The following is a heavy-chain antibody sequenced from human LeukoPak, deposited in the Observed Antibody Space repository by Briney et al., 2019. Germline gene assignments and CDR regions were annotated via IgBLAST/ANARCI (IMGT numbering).Heavy chain of an antibody. CDR1: GFTFSSYG. Sequence: GGSLRLSCAASGFTFSSYGMHWVRQAPGKGLEWVAVMSYDGSNKYYVDSVKGRFTISRDNSNNTLYLQMNSLRAEDTAVYYCAKDVGSGSFYRPFGYWGQGTLVTVSS. J-gene: IGHJ4*02. V-gene: IGHV3-30*18. CDR3: AKDVGSGSFYRPFGY. CDR2: MSYDGSNK. D-gene: IGHD3-10*01.